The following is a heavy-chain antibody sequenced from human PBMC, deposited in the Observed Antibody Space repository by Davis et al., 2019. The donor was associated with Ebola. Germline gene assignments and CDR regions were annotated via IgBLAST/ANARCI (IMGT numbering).Heavy chain of an antibody. V-gene: IGHV1-46*03. CDR3: TTPGGQYSGYDVFDI. Sequence: AASVKVSCKASGYTFTNYYMHWVRQAPRQGLEWMGMLNPNDGRTIYAQKFQGRVTVTRDTSTTTVYMDLSSLRSEDTALYYCTTPGGQYSGYDVFDIWGQGTMVTVSS. CDR1: GYTFTNYY. J-gene: IGHJ3*02. CDR2: LNPNDGRT. D-gene: IGHD5-12*01.